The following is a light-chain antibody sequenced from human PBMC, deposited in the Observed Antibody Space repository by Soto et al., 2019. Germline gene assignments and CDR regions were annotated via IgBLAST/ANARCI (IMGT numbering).Light chain of an antibody. CDR1: SSDVGSHNF. CDR2: EVS. CDR3: YSYIGIIS. J-gene: IGLJ2*01. Sequence: QSVLTQPASVSGSPGQSITISCTGTSSDVGSHNFVSWYQQHPGKAPELMIYEVSKRPSGVSNRFSGSKSGNTASLTISGLQAEDEADYYCYSYIGIISFGGGTKLTVL. V-gene: IGLV2-23*02.